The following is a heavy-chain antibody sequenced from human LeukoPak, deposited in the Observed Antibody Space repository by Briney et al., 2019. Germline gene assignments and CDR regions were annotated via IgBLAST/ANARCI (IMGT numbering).Heavy chain of an antibody. CDR1: GFTFSSSE. V-gene: IGHV3-48*03. D-gene: IGHD5-18*01. CDR3: AKDLGWIHFAY. Sequence: GGSLRLSCVASGFTFSSSEMNWVRQAPGKGLEWISYITSSSRTIWYADSVKGRFTISRDNAKNSLYLQMNGLRAEDTAVYYCAKDLGWIHFAYWGQGTLVTVSS. CDR2: ITSSSRTI. J-gene: IGHJ4*02.